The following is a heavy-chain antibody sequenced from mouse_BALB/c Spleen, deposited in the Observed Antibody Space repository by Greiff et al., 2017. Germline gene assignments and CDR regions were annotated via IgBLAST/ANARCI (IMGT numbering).Heavy chain of an antibody. CDR2: ISDGGSYT. V-gene: IGHV5-4*02. CDR1: GFTFSDYY. CDR3: ARDGGYVPQAWFAY. Sequence: EVKLVESGGGLVKPGGSLKLSCAASGFTFSDYYMYWVRQTPEKRLEWVATISDGGSYTYYPDSVKGRFTISRDNAKNNLYLQMSSLKSEDTAMYYCARDGGYVPQAWFAYWGQGTLVTVSA. J-gene: IGHJ3*01. D-gene: IGHD2-14*01.